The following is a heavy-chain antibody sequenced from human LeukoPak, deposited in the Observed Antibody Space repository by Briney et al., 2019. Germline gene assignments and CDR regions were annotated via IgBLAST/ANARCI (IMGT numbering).Heavy chain of an antibody. V-gene: IGHV3-48*03. CDR1: GFTFRNYG. D-gene: IGHD6-6*01. Sequence: GGSLRLSCAASGFTFRNYGMNWVRQASGKRLEWVSYISGGGETTYYADSVRGRFTISRDNAKNSLYLHVNSLRAEDTAVYYCAREPDTSSSDYFDYWGQGTLVTVSS. CDR2: ISGGGETT. J-gene: IGHJ4*02. CDR3: AREPDTSSSDYFDY.